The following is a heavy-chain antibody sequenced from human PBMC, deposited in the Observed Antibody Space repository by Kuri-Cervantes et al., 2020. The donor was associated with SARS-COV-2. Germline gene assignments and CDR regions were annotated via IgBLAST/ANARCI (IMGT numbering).Heavy chain of an antibody. Sequence: GESLKISCKASGYIFTSYGISWVRQAPGQGLEWMGWISGYNLKTIYAQKVQDRVTMTVDTSTDTAFVELSRLRSDDTAVYYCARAKYCSSTSCPARRGMDVWGQGTTVTVSS. V-gene: IGHV1-18*04. D-gene: IGHD2-2*01. CDR3: ARAKYCSSTSCPARRGMDV. J-gene: IGHJ6*02. CDR2: ISGYNLKT. CDR1: GYIFTSYG.